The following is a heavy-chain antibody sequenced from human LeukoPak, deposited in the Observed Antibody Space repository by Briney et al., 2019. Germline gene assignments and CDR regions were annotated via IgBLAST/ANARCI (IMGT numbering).Heavy chain of an antibody. CDR2: IRPSGSNI. CDR3: ARDIAHCSGDICYNIRFDF. Sequence: GGSLRLSCAASGFTFGLYAINWVRQAPGKGLERISYIRPSGSNIYYADSVKGRFTISRDNVKDSLYLQMTSLRAEDTAVYYCARDIAHCSGDICYNIRFDFWGQGTLVTVSS. D-gene: IGHD2-15*01. V-gene: IGHV3-48*01. J-gene: IGHJ5*01. CDR1: GFTFGLYA.